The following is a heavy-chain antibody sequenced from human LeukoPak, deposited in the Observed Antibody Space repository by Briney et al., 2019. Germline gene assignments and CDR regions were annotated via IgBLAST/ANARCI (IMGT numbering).Heavy chain of an antibody. J-gene: IGHJ4*02. CDR2: LSNTGNI. D-gene: IGHD3-10*02. V-gene: IGHV3-48*01. Sequence: GGSLRLSCAASGLTLSSYGINWVRQAPGKGLEWLSYLSNTGNIHYAQSVKGRFTISRDNAKSSLYLQMDGLRAEDTAVYYCARRGDSPMIGDHWGQGILVTVAS. CDR3: ARRGDSPMIGDH. CDR1: GLTLSSYG.